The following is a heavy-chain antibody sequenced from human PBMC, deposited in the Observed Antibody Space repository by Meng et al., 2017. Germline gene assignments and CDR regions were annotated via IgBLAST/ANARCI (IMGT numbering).Heavy chain of an antibody. V-gene: IGHV4-34*01. CDR3: ARRGIAAAGNNWFDP. D-gene: IGHD6-13*01. J-gene: IGHJ5*02. CDR2: INHSGST. CDR1: GGSFSGYY. Sequence: QGQLQEWGAGLLKPSETLSLTCAVYGGSFSGYYWSWIRQPPGKGLEWIGEINHSGSTNYNPSLKSRVTISVDTSKNQFSLKLSSVTAADTAVYYCARRGIAAAGNNWFDPWGQGTLVTVSS.